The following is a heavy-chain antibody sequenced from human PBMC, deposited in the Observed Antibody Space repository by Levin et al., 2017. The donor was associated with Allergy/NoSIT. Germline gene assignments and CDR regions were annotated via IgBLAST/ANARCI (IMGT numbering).Heavy chain of an antibody. J-gene: IGHJ6*02. V-gene: IGHV4-39*07. CDR1: GGSISTSSYY. CDR2: IYYSGST. D-gene: IGHD2-8*01. CDR3: ARDEMVHEIQYYDGMDV. Sequence: SETLSLTCTVSGGSISTSSYYWGWIRQPPGTGLEWIGNIYYSGSTYYNPSLRSRVTISVDTSKNQFSLKVSSVTAADTAVYYCARDEMVHEIQYYDGMDVWGQGTTVTVSS.